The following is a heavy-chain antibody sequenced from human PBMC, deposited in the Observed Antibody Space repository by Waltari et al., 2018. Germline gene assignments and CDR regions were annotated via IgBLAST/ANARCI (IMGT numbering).Heavy chain of an antibody. CDR1: GYTFTGYY. Sequence: QVQLVQSGAEVKKPGASVKVSCKASGYTFTGYYMPWVRQAPGQGLEWMGRINPNSGGTNYAQKFQGRVTMTRDTSISTAYMELSRLRSDDTAVYYCARGGGPPITMVRGVTFPWGQGTLVTVSS. CDR3: ARGGGPPITMVRGVTFP. D-gene: IGHD3-10*01. CDR2: INPNSGGT. J-gene: IGHJ5*02. V-gene: IGHV1-2*06.